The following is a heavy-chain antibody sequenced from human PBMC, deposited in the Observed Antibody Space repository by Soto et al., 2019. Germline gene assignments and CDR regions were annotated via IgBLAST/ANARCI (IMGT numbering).Heavy chain of an antibody. J-gene: IGHJ4*02. Sequence: ASVKVSCKATGYTFTGHYMHWVRQAPGQRPEWMGWINPKNGDTIYAQKFKGRVTMTRDTSISTAYMELNRLRSDDTAVYFCAGSTILETGSAPFDYWGQGTLVTVSS. CDR3: AGSTILETGSAPFDY. D-gene: IGHD2-8*02. CDR2: INPKNGDT. V-gene: IGHV1-2*02. CDR1: GYTFTGHY.